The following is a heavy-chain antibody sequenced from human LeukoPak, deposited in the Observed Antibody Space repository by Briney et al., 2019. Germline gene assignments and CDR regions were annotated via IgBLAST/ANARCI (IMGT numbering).Heavy chain of an antibody. V-gene: IGHV3-30*02. CDR3: AKDLHDSSRVGYYFDY. CDR1: GFTFSSYG. D-gene: IGHD3-22*01. CDR2: IWYDGSNK. Sequence: PGGSLRLSCAASGFTFSSYGMHWVRQAPGKGLEWVAVIWYDGSNKYYADSVKGRFTISRDNSKNTLYLQMNSLRAEDTAVYYCAKDLHDSSRVGYYFDYWGQGTLVTVSS. J-gene: IGHJ4*02.